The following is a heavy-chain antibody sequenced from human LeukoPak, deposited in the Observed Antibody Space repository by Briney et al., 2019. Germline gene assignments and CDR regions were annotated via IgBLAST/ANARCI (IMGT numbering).Heavy chain of an antibody. J-gene: IGHJ6*02. Sequence: PGGSLRLSCAASGFTFSGSAMHWVRQASGKGLEWVGRIRGKANSDATTDAASVKGRFTISRDDSKNTAYLQMNSLKTEDTAVYYCTRGSLTGYYYGMDVWGQGTTVTVSS. CDR1: GFTFSGSA. CDR2: IRGKANSDAT. CDR3: TRGSLTGYYYGMDV. V-gene: IGHV3-73*01.